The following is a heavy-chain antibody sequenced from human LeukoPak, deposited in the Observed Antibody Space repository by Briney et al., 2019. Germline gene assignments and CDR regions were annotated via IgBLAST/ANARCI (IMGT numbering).Heavy chain of an antibody. Sequence: SETLSLTCTVSGGSLSSSNYYWGWIRQPPGKGLEWIGTIYYSGSTSYNPSLKSRVTISVDTSKNQFSLKLSSVTAADTAVYYCARGRVGATSGYWGQGTLVTVSS. V-gene: IGHV4-39*01. J-gene: IGHJ4*02. CDR1: GGSLSSSNYY. CDR3: ARGRVGATSGY. CDR2: IYYSGST. D-gene: IGHD1-26*01.